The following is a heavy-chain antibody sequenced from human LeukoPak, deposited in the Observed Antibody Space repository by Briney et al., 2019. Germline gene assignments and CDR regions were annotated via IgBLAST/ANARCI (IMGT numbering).Heavy chain of an antibody. CDR1: GFTFSSYA. CDR2: ISGSGGST. CDR3: ARLTVPGNYYYYYYGMDV. J-gene: IGHJ6*02. D-gene: IGHD4-11*01. Sequence: GGSLRLSCAASGFTFSSYAMSWVRRAPGKGLEWVSAISGSGGSTYYADSVKGRFTISRDNSKNTLYLQMNSLRAEDTAVYYCARLTVPGNYYYYYYGMDVWGQGTTITVSS. V-gene: IGHV3-23*01.